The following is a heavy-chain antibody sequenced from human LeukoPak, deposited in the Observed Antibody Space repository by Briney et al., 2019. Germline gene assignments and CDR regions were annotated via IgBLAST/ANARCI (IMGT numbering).Heavy chain of an antibody. Sequence: GGSLRLPCAASGFTVSSNYMSWVRQAPGKGLEWVSVIYSGGSTYYADSVKGRFTISRDNSKNTLYLQMNSLRAEDTAVYYCARAIRWFGKYDAFDIWGQGTMVTVSS. CDR2: IYSGGST. CDR1: GFTVSSNY. D-gene: IGHD3-10*01. CDR3: ARAIRWFGKYDAFDI. V-gene: IGHV3-66*01. J-gene: IGHJ3*02.